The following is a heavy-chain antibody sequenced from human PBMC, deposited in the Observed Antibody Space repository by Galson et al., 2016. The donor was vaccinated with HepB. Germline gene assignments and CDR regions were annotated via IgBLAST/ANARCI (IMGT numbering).Heavy chain of an antibody. CDR3: VRDGATWHFGF. J-gene: IGHJ2*01. V-gene: IGHV3-48*03. CDR1: GFSFSSYE. D-gene: IGHD1-26*01. CDR2: TNAGGGEL. Sequence: SLRLSCAASGFSFSSYEMNWVRQAPGKGLEWVAYTNAGGGELYYPDSVRGRFTISRDNAKESLYLQMNSLPAEDTGLYYCVRDGATWHFGFWGRGTLVTVSS.